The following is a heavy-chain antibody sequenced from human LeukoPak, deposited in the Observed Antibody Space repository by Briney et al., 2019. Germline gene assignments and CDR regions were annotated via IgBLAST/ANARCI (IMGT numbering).Heavy chain of an antibody. D-gene: IGHD6-13*01. J-gene: IGHJ4*02. Sequence: GGSLRLSCAASGFTFDDYAMHWVRQAPGKGLEWVSGISWNSGNIGYADSVKGRFTISRDNAKNSLYLQMNSLRAEDTALYHCAKDYSSWYYLDYWGQGTLVTVSS. CDR3: AKDYSSWYYLDY. CDR2: ISWNSGNI. CDR1: GFTFDDYA. V-gene: IGHV3-9*01.